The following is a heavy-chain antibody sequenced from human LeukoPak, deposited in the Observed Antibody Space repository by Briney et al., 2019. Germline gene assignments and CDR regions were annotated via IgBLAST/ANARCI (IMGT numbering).Heavy chain of an antibody. CDR3: ARVEVPRDINDWYFDL. CDR1: GYSIAHGFF. D-gene: IGHD2-15*01. CDR2: PYHSGTT. V-gene: IGHV4-38-2*02. Sequence: PETLSLTSTVSGYSIAHGFFWAWIRQPPGGGLEWIGSPYHSGTTYYNTSLKSRISTSVDTSKNQFSLKLRLVTAADTAAYYCARVEVPRDINDWYFDLWGRGTLVTVSS. J-gene: IGHJ2*01.